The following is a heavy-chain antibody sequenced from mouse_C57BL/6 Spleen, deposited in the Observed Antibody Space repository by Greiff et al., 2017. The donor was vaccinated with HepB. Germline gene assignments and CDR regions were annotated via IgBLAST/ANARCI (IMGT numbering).Heavy chain of an antibody. CDR2: ISSGSSTI. V-gene: IGHV5-17*01. J-gene: IGHJ2*01. CDR1: GFTFSDYG. Sequence: EVMLVESGGGLVKPGGSLKLSCAASGFTFSDYGMHWVRQAPEKGLEWVAYISSGSSTIYYADTVKGRFTISRDNAKNTLFLQMTSLRSEDTAMYYCARGGYYVRYFDYWGQGTTLTVSS. D-gene: IGHD2-3*01. CDR3: ARGGYYVRYFDY.